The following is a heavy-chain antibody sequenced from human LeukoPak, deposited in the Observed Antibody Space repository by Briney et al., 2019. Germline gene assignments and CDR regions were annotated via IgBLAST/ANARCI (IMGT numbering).Heavy chain of an antibody. CDR2: IIPIFGTA. CDR1: GGTFSSYA. V-gene: IGHV1-69*13. D-gene: IGHD2-2*02. CDR3: ANSSQPLLYFPFDY. Sequence: SVKVSCKASGGTFSSYAISWVRQAPGQGLEWMGGIIPIFGTANYAQKFQGRVTITADESTSTAYMELSSLRSEDTAVYYCANSSQPLLYFPFDYWGQGTLVTVSS. J-gene: IGHJ4*02.